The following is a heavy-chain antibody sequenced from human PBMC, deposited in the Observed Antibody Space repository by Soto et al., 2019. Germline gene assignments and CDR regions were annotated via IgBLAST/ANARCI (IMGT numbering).Heavy chain of an antibody. Sequence: EVQLLESGGGLVQPGGSLRLSCAASGFTFSRYAMSWVRQAPGKGLEWVSFISGSGGSTYYTDSVKGRFTISRDNSKKTLYLQINSPRAEDTALYYCAKLTYDSSAYYNYFDYWGQGTLVTVSS. CDR3: AKLTYDSSAYYNYFDY. D-gene: IGHD3-22*01. CDR1: GFTFSRYA. CDR2: ISGSGGST. J-gene: IGHJ4*02. V-gene: IGHV3-23*01.